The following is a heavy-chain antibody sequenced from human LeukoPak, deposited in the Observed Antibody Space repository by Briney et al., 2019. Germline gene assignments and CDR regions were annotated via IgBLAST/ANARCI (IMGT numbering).Heavy chain of an antibody. V-gene: IGHV4-39*01. D-gene: IGHD2-2*02. CDR1: GGSISSSSYY. CDR2: IYYSGST. Sequence: KPSETLSLTCTVSGGSISSSSYYWGWIRQPPGKGLEWIGSIYYSGSTYYNPSLKSRVTISVDTSKNQFSLKLSSVTAADTAVYYCARTVVPAAIPLYYYYYMDVWGKGTTVTVS. J-gene: IGHJ6*03. CDR3: ARTVVPAAIPLYYYYYMDV.